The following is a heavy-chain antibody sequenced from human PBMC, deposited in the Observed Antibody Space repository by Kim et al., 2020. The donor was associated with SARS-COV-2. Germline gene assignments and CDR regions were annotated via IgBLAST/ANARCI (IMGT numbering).Heavy chain of an antibody. J-gene: IGHJ4*02. Sequence: GGSLRLSFAASGFTFSSCAMHWARQAPGKGLEWLAVICSDGSNKYYADSVKGRFTISRDNSKNTLYLQMNSLRAEDTAVYYCANSFTASALLDYWGQGTLVTVSS. V-gene: IGHV3-33*06. CDR2: ICSDGSNK. CDR3: ANSFTASALLDY. CDR1: GFTFSSCA.